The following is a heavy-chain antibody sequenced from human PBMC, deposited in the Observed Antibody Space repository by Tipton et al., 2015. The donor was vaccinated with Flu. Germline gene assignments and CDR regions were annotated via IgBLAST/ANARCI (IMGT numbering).Heavy chain of an antibody. V-gene: IGHV3-48*03. CDR2: ISSSGSTI. CDR1: GFTFSTYE. J-gene: IGHJ6*02. Sequence: GSLRLSCAASGFTFSTYEMNWVRQAPGKGLEWVSYISSSGSTIYFADSVKGRFTISRDNSRDTVYLQMNSLRAEDTAVYYCVRVRPAAQAYGMDVWGQGTTVTVSS. D-gene: IGHD6-25*01. CDR3: VRVRPAAQAYGMDV.